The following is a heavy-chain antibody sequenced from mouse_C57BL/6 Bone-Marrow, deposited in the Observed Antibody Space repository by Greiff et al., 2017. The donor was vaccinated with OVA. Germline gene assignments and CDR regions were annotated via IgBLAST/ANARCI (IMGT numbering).Heavy chain of an antibody. Sequence: QVQLQQSGPELVKPGASVKLSCKASGYTFTSYDINWVKQRPGQGLEWIGWIYPRDGSTKYNEKFKGKATLTVDTSSSTAYMELHSLTSEDSAVYFCARQTGTGRVLYFDYWGQGTTLTVSS. D-gene: IGHD4-1*01. V-gene: IGHV1-85*01. CDR2: IYPRDGST. CDR1: GYTFTSYD. CDR3: ARQTGTGRVLYFDY. J-gene: IGHJ2*01.